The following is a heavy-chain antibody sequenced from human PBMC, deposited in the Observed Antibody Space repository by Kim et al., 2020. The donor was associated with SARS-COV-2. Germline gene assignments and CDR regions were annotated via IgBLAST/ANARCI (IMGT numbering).Heavy chain of an antibody. CDR3: AKDAVNNYYDSSGVDY. CDR1: GFTFSSYA. Sequence: GGSLRLSCAASGFTFSSYAMHWVRQAPGKGLEWVAVIWNDGSNKYYADSVKGRFTISRDNSKNTLYLQMNSLRAEDTAVYYCAKDAVNNYYDSSGVDYWGQGTLVTVSS. D-gene: IGHD3-22*01. CDR2: IWNDGSNK. V-gene: IGHV3-33*06. J-gene: IGHJ4*02.